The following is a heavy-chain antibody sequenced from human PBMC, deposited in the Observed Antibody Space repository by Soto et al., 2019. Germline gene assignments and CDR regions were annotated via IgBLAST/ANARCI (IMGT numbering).Heavy chain of an antibody. CDR3: ARGSPSFDP. D-gene: IGHD2-15*01. CDR1: GGSISSSSYY. CDR2: IYYSGST. Sequence: PLETLSLTCTVSGGSISSSSYYWGWIRQPPGKGLEWIGYIYYSGSTNYNPSLKSRVTISVDTSKNQFSLKLSSVTAADTAVYYCARGSPSFDPWGQGTLVTVSS. V-gene: IGHV4-61*05. J-gene: IGHJ5*02.